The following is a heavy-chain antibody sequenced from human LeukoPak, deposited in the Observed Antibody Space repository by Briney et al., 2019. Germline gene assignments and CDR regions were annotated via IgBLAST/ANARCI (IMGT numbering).Heavy chain of an antibody. CDR1: GGSFSGYY. V-gene: IGHV4-34*01. CDR2: INHSGST. J-gene: IGHJ4*02. CDR3: ARAKDPREVDY. Sequence: SETLSLTCAVYGGSFSGYYWSWIRQPPGKGLEWIGEINHSGSTNCNPSLKSRVTISVDTSKNQFSLKLSSVTAADTAVYYCARAKDPREVDYWGQGTLVTVSS. D-gene: IGHD1-26*01.